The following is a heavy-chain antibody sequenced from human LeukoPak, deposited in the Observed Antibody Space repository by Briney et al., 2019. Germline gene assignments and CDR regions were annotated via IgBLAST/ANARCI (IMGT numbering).Heavy chain of an antibody. D-gene: IGHD2-15*01. CDR2: ISSSGSTI. CDR1: GFTFSSYE. J-gene: IGHJ4*02. V-gene: IGHV3-48*03. CDR3: VRVGIVVVGGVGYFDY. Sequence: GGSLRLSCAASGFTFSSYEMNWVRQAPGKGLEWVSYISSSGSTIYYADSVKGRFTISRDNAKNSLYLQMNSLRAEDTAVYYCVRVGIVVVGGVGYFDYWGQGTLVTVSS.